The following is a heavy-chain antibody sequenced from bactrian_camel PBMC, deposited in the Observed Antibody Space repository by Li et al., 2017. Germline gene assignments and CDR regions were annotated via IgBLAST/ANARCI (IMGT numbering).Heavy chain of an antibody. CDR3: AADQLYGTCRDVLDFPA. CDR2: LWIGGATT. V-gene: IGHV3S1*01. CDR1: GFRGNTFC. Sequence: QVQLVESGGGSVQAGGSLRLSCEASGFRGNTFCMGWFRQRPGKDREGLAVLWIGGATTTYADSVKGRFIITLDKAKDLVYLQMNGLQPEDTGMYYCAADQLYGTCRDVLDFPARGQGTQVTVS. J-gene: IGHJ4*01. D-gene: IGHD7*01.